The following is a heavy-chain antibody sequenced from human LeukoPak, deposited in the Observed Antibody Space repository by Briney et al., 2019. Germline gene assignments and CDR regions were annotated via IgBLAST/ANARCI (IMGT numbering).Heavy chain of an antibody. D-gene: IGHD6-13*01. CDR3: AARAAAGTGEDDAFDI. CDR1: GFTFDDYA. Sequence: GGSLRLSCAASGFTFDDYAMYWVRQAPGKGLEWVSGISWNSGSIGYADSVKGRFTISRDNAKNSLYLQMNSLRAEDMALYYCAARAAAGTGEDDAFDIWGQGTMATVSS. CDR2: ISWNSGSI. V-gene: IGHV3-9*03. J-gene: IGHJ3*02.